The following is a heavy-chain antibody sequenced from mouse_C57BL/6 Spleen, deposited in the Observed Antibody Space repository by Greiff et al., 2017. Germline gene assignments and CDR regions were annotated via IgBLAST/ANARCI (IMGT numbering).Heavy chain of an antibody. D-gene: IGHD2-1*01. CDR1: GFTFSSYA. V-gene: IGHV5-4*01. CDR3: TRERGYGSYFDD. J-gene: IGHJ2*01. CDR2: ISDGGSYT. Sequence: EVKLVESGGGLVKPGGSLKLSCAASGFTFSSYAMSWVRQTPEKRLEWVATISDGGSYTYYPDNVKGRFTISRDNAKNNLYLQMSHLKSEATAMYCCTRERGYGSYFDDWGQGTTLTVSS.